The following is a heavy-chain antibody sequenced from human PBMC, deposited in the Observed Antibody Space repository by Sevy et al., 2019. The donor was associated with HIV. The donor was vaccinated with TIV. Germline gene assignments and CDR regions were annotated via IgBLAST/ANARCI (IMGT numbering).Heavy chain of an antibody. D-gene: IGHD1-26*01. CDR1: GFTFSNFD. CDR2: ISYDGSDK. J-gene: IGHJ4*02. CDR3: ATGRQGATYGY. Sequence: GGSLRLSCAASGFTFSNFDMHWVRQAPGKGLEWVAVISYDGSDKFYAESVKGRFTISRDNSKNMVYLQMNSLRVEDTAVYVCATGRQGATYGYWGQGTLVTVSS. V-gene: IGHV3-30*03.